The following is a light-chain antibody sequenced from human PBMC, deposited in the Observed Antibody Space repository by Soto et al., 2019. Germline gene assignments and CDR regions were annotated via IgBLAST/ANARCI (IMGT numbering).Light chain of an antibody. V-gene: IGKV2-28*01. J-gene: IGKJ2*01. Sequence: DLVMTQSPLSLPVTPGEPASISCRSSQSLLHSNGYNYLDWYLQKPGQSPQLLIYLGSYRASGVPDRFSGSGSGTDFTLKISRVEAEDVGVYYCMQALQTAGYTFGQGTKLEIK. CDR3: MQALQTAGYT. CDR2: LGS. CDR1: QSLLHSNGYNY.